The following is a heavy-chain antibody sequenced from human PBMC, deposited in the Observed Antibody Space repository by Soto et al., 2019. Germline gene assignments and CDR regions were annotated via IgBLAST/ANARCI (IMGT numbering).Heavy chain of an antibody. V-gene: IGHV2-5*02. CDR1: GFSLSTYGVG. CDR3: AHRPGFSMAFDY. Sequence: SGPTLVNPTQTLTLTCTFSGFSLSTYGVGVGWIRQPPGKALEWLPIIYWDDDTRFSPSLSSRLAITKDTSKSQVVLTMTHMDPVDTATYYCAHRPGFSMAFDYWGPGSLVTVSS. J-gene: IGHJ4*02. CDR2: IYWDDDT. D-gene: IGHD3-10*01.